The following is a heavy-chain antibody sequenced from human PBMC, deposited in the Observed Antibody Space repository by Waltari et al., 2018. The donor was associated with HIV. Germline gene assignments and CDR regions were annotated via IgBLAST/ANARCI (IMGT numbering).Heavy chain of an antibody. J-gene: IGHJ4*02. V-gene: IGHV1-2*02. D-gene: IGHD2-15*01. CDR1: RCSFNAYY. CDR2: INPKSGVT. CDR3: ARDWWQLPSGGYFFDY. Sequence: QVERVKSGAGGKKPGASVKVCGTGSRCSFNAYYVHWVRQAPGQGLEWMGWINPKSGVTHFAQNFQGRINMTRDTSIKTAYLELSRLQSDDTAVYYCARDWWQLPSGGYFFDYWGQGTLVTVSS.